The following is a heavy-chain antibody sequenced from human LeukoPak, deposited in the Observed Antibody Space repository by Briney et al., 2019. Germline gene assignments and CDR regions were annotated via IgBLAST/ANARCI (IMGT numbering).Heavy chain of an antibody. CDR1: GGSISSYY. CDR2: IYYSGST. D-gene: IGHD4-17*01. V-gene: IGHV4-59*08. Sequence: SETLSLTCTVSGGSISSYYWSWIRQPPGKGLEWIGYIYYSGSTNYNPSLKSRVTISVDTSKNQFSLKLSSVTAADTAVYYYARVGGEDVDYWGQGTLVTVSS. J-gene: IGHJ4*02. CDR3: ARVGGEDVDY.